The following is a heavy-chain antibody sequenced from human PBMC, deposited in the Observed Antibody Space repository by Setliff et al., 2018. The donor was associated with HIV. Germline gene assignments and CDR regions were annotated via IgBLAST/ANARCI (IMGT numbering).Heavy chain of an antibody. Sequence: SVKVSCKASGGTFSSYAISWVRQAPGQGLEWMGGIIPILGIANYAQKFQGRATITADESTSTAYMELSSLRSEDTAVYYCASLEGDGYNWDYWGQGTLVTVSS. CDR1: GGTFSSYA. CDR2: IIPILGIA. J-gene: IGHJ4*02. D-gene: IGHD5-12*01. V-gene: IGHV1-69*10. CDR3: ASLEGDGYNWDY.